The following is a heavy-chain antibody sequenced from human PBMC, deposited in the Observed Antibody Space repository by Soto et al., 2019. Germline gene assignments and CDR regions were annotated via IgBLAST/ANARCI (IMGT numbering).Heavy chain of an antibody. J-gene: IGHJ4*02. CDR2: IYWDDDK. CDR3: ADRAGLQGNWNGGYFDF. V-gene: IGHV2-5*02. Sequence: QITLKESGPTRVKPTQTLTLTCTFSGFSLSTSGVGVGWIRQPPGKALQRLALIYWDDDKRYSPSLKSRLTITEDTSKNRIVLTMTNMDPVATATTYCADRAGLQGNWNGGYFDFWGQGALVTVSS. CDR1: GFSLSTSGVG. D-gene: IGHD1-1*01.